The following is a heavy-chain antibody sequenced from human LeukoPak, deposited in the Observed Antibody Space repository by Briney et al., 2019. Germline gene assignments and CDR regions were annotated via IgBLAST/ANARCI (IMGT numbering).Heavy chain of an antibody. Sequence: GGSLRLSCAASGLTFDDYAMHWVRQAPGKGLEGVSGISWNSGTIGYADSVKGRFTTSSDNAENSLYLQMNSLRAEDTALYYCAGGNYGDYWYFDLWGRGTLVTVSS. J-gene: IGHJ2*01. CDR1: GLTFDDYA. CDR2: ISWNSGTI. D-gene: IGHD4-17*01. CDR3: AGGNYGDYWYFDL. V-gene: IGHV3-9*01.